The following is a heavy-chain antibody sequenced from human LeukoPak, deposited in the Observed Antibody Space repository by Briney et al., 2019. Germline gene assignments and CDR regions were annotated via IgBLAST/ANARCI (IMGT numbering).Heavy chain of an antibody. CDR1: GFTFDAYA. Sequence: PGRSLRLSCAASGFTFDAYAMHWVRQAPGKGLEWVSGITWNSATIGYADSVKGRLTISRDNARNSLYLQMNSLRAEDTALYYCFNVERNIPRWGQGTLVTVSS. J-gene: IGHJ4*02. CDR2: ITWNSATI. V-gene: IGHV3-9*01. CDR3: FNVERNIPR. D-gene: IGHD2-2*02.